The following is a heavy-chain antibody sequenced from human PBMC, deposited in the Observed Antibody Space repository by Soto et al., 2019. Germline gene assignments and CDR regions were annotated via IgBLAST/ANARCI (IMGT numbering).Heavy chain of an antibody. D-gene: IGHD2-21*02. J-gene: IGHJ4*02. CDR2: VNPSGGHT. CDR3: ARGGHVVVVTAALDY. CDR1: GDTFTDYY. V-gene: IGHV1-46*01. Sequence: QVQLMQSGAEVKKPGASVKVSCKASGDTFTDYYIHWVRQAPGQGLEWMGTVNPSGGHTTYAQHFLGRVTXTXAXSPXTLYMELTSLTSDDTAIYYCARGGHVVVVTAALDYWGQGTLVTVSS.